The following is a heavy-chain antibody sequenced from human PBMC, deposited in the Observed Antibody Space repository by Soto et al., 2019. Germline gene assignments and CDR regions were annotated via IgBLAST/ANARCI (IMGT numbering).Heavy chain of an antibody. CDR1: GHTLSNDY. CDR2: IDPSGNGT. D-gene: IGHD3-22*01. CDR3: AINYFESRAYPY. V-gene: IGHV1-46*01. J-gene: IGHJ4*02. Sequence: QVQLVQSGAEVKKPGASVKVSCKASGHTLSNDYMHWVRQAPGQGLDWLGKIDPSGNGTSYAERFQRRINLTSEASTTTVYVEMSSLRSEDTAIYYFAINYFESRAYPYWGQGTLVTVSS.